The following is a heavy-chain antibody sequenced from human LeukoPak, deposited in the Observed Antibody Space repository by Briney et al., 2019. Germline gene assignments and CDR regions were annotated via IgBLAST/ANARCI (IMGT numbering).Heavy chain of an antibody. CDR1: GFTFSHYA. Sequence: PGGSLRLSCAASGFTFSHYAMYWVRQAPGKGLEWVALISYDGSVQYYADSVKGRFTISRDSPKNTLYLQMNSLRPEGTAVYYCARERTGFYAEYWGQGTLVTVSS. D-gene: IGHD3/OR15-3a*01. J-gene: IGHJ4*02. V-gene: IGHV3-30*04. CDR2: ISYDGSVQ. CDR3: ARERTGFYAEY.